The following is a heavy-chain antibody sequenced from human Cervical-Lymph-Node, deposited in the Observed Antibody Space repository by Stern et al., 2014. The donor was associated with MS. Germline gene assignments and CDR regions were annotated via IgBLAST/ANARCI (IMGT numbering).Heavy chain of an antibody. D-gene: IGHD3-16*01. J-gene: IGHJ6*02. CDR2: IDEPGST. Sequence: VQLVESGPRLVKPSGTLSLTCAVSGDSLSGDKWWSWVRQSPGKGLEGIGEIDEPGSTNYNPSLRIRVTISVDKSKNHFYLKLRSVTAADTAVYYCARDPPGGLGMDVWGQGTTVTVSS. CDR1: GDSLSGDKW. CDR3: ARDPPGGLGMDV. V-gene: IGHV4-4*02.